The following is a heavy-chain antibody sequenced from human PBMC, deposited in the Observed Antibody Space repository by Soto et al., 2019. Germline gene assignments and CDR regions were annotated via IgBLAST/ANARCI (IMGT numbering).Heavy chain of an antibody. J-gene: IGHJ4*02. Sequence: ASVKVSCKASGYTFTDYAIHWVRQAPGQRLEWMGWINTGTDNTKYSQKFQGRLTLTRDTPGNTAYLELNSLISEDTAVYYCARDGSGSPGAADHWGQGTLVTVSS. D-gene: IGHD1-26*01. CDR2: INTGTDNT. CDR3: ARDGSGSPGAADH. CDR1: GYTFTDYA. V-gene: IGHV1-3*04.